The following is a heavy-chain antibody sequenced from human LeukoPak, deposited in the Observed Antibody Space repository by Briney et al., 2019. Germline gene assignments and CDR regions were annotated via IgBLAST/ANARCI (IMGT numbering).Heavy chain of an antibody. CDR2: ISSSSSYT. Sequence: TGGSLRLSCAASGFTFSDYYMSWIRQAPGKGLEWGSYISSSSSYTNYADSVKGRFTISRDNAKNSLYLQMNSLRAEDTAVYYCARVFEGYCSSTSCYADNWFDPWGQGTLVTVSS. D-gene: IGHD2-2*01. V-gene: IGHV3-11*05. CDR1: GFTFSDYY. J-gene: IGHJ5*02. CDR3: ARVFEGYCSSTSCYADNWFDP.